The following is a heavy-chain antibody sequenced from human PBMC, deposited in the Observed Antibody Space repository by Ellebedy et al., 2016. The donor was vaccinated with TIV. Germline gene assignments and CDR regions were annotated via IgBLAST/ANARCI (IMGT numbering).Heavy chain of an antibody. V-gene: IGHV3-23*01. CDR1: GFTSSTYE. CDR3: TNGGLSNSPRHYFDS. D-gene: IGHD5/OR15-5a*01. CDR2: ITDSGGRT. Sequence: GESLKISCVASGFTSSTYEIHWVRQAPGKGLEWVSTITDSGGRTFYADSVKGRFTISSDNSKNTLFLQMNSLRADDTALYYCTNGGLSNSPRHYFDSWGQGTLVTVSS. J-gene: IGHJ4*02.